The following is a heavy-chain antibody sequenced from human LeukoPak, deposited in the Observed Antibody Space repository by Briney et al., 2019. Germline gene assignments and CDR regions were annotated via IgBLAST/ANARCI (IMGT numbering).Heavy chain of an antibody. V-gene: IGHV4-39*01. J-gene: IGHJ4*02. CDR2: IYYSGST. CDR1: GGSISSSSYY. Sequence: SETLSLTCTVSGGSISSSSYYWGWIRQPPGKGLEWIGSIYYSGSTYYNPSLKSQVTISVDTSKNQFSLNLSSVTAADTAVYYCARLYYDSSGYYQICYFDYWGQGTLVTVSS. CDR3: ARLYYDSSGYYQICYFDY. D-gene: IGHD3-22*01.